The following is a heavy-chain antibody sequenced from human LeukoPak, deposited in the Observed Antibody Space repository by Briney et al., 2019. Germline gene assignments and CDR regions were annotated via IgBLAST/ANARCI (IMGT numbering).Heavy chain of an antibody. J-gene: IGHJ4*02. Sequence: PGGSLRLSCAASGFTFSTYAMSWVRQAPGKGLEWVSYISSSSSTIYYADSAKGRFTISRDNAKNSLYLQMNSLRTEDTAVYYCEVFSLWRISYDSSGLPRDYWGQGTLVTVSS. CDR1: GFTFSTYA. CDR3: EVFSLWRISYDSSGLPRDY. D-gene: IGHD3-22*01. CDR2: ISSSSSTI. V-gene: IGHV3-48*04.